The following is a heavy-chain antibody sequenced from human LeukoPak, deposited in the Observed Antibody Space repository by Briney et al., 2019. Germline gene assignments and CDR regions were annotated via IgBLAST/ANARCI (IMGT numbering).Heavy chain of an antibody. CDR3: ARQPPQVGVVGY. V-gene: IGHV4-39*01. J-gene: IGHJ4*02. CDR2: IYSSGST. Sequence: SETLFLTCTVSGGSISSSSYYWGWIRQPPGKGLEWIGSIYSSGSTYYNPSLKSRVTISVDTSKNQFSLKLSSVTAADTAVYYCARQPPQVGVVGYWGQGTLVTVSS. D-gene: IGHD1-26*01. CDR1: GGSISSSSYY.